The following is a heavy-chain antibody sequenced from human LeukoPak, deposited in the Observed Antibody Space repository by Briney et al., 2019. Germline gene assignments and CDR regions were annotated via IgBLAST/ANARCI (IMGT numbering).Heavy chain of an antibody. CDR2: IWYDGSNK. V-gene: IGHV3-33*01. CDR1: GFTFSNYG. J-gene: IGHJ6*02. Sequence: GRSLRLSCAASGFTFSNYGMHWVRQAPGKGLEWVAVIWYDGSNKYYADSVKGRFTISRDNSKNTLYLQMNSLRAEDTAVYYCARDPADIVVVVAATPGTYYSYGMDVWSQGTTVTVSS. CDR3: ARDPADIVVVVAATPGTYYSYGMDV. D-gene: IGHD2-15*01.